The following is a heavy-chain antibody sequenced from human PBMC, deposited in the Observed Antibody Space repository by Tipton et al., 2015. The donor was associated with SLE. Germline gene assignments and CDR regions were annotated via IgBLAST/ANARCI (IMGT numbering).Heavy chain of an antibody. CDR1: GGSFSGYY. J-gene: IGHJ1*01. CDR2: INHSGST. Sequence: TLSLTCAVYGGSFSGYYWSWIRQPPGKGLEWIGEINHSGSTNYNPSLKSRVNIAADPSKIQFSLKLSSVTAADTAVYYCARREAAYYDKGFQHWGQGTLVTVSS. D-gene: IGHD3-22*01. V-gene: IGHV4-34*01. CDR3: ARREAAYYDKGFQH.